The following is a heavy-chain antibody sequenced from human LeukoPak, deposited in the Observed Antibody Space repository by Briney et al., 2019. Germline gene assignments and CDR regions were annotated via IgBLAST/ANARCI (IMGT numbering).Heavy chain of an antibody. Sequence: RAGGSLRLSCAASGFTFSSYGMHWVRQAPGKGLEWVAFIRSDGSNKYYADSAKGRFTISRDNSKLYLQMNSLRAEDTAVYYCAKKGYSNGWRDSYYFDCWGQGTLVTVSS. J-gene: IGHJ4*02. CDR3: AKKGYSNGWRDSYYFDC. V-gene: IGHV3-30*02. D-gene: IGHD6-19*01. CDR1: GFTFSSYG. CDR2: IRSDGSNK.